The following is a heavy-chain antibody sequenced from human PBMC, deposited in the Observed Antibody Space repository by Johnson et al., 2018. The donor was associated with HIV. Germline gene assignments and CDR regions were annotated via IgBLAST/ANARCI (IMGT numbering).Heavy chain of an antibody. V-gene: IGHV3-53*01. J-gene: IGHJ3*02. D-gene: IGHD2/OR15-2a*01. CDR2: IYSGGST. CDR3: ARDFHEAGSNAFEI. Sequence: VQLVESGGGLIQPGGSLRLSCAASGFIVSSNYMTWVRQAPGKGLEWVSFIYSGGSTYYADSVKGRFTISRDNSQNTLYLQMKSLRAEDTAVYYCARDFHEAGSNAFEIWCQGTMVTVSS. CDR1: GFIVSSNY.